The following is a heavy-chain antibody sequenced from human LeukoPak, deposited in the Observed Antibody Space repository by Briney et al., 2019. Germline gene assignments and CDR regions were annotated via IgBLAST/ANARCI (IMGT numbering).Heavy chain of an antibody. J-gene: IGHJ4*02. CDR1: GGTFSSYA. D-gene: IGHD3-10*01. Sequence: SVKVSCKASGGTFSSYAISWVRQAPGQGLEWMGGIIPIFGTANYAQKFQGRVTMTRDTSTSTVYMELSSLRSEDTAVYYCARVGYAGSYYDTDYWGQGTLVTVSS. V-gene: IGHV1-69*05. CDR2: IIPIFGTA. CDR3: ARVGYAGSYYDTDY.